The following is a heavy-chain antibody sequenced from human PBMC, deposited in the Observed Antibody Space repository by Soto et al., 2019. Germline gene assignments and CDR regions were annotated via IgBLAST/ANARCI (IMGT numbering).Heavy chain of an antibody. J-gene: IGHJ4*02. CDR3: ARDSSGYYGFDY. V-gene: IGHV2-5*02. D-gene: IGHD3-22*01. Sequence: QITLKESGPTLVKPTQTLTLTCTFSGFSLRTSGVGVGWIRQPPGKALEWLALIYWDDDKRYSPSLKSRLTITKDTSKTLVVLIMTNMDPVDTATYYCARDSSGYYGFDYWGLGALVTVSS. CDR2: IYWDDDK. CDR1: GFSLRTSGVG.